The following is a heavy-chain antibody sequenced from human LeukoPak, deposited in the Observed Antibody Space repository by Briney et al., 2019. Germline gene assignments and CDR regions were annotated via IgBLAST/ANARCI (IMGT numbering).Heavy chain of an antibody. CDR3: AKRSGVYSDNSGVFDY. CDR2: ISGSSISR. J-gene: IGHJ4*02. CDR1: GFTFSSFA. V-gene: IGHV3-23*02. Sequence: GGSLRLSCAASGFTFSSFAMNWVRQAPGKGLEWVSGISGSSISRGYEDSVKGRFTISRENSKNPVLLQMDSLRAEDTAIYYCAKRSGVYSDNSGVFDYWGQGSLVTVSS. D-gene: IGHD4-11*01.